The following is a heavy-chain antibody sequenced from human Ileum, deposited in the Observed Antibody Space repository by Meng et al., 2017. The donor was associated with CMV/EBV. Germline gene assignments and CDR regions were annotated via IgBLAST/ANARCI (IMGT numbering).Heavy chain of an antibody. CDR3: ARGSGSYLYGMDV. V-gene: IGHV1-2*02. D-gene: IGHD1-26*01. CDR1: GYTFTGYY. CDR2: INPNSGGT. Sequence: ASVKVSCKASGYTFTGYYMHWVRQAPGQGLEWRGWINPNSGGTNYAQKFQGRVTMTRDTSISTAYMELSRLRSDETAVYYCARGSGSYLYGMDVWGQGTTVTVSS. J-gene: IGHJ6*02.